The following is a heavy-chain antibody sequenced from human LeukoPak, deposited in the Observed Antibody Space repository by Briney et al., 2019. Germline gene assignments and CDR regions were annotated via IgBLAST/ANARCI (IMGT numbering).Heavy chain of an antibody. J-gene: IGHJ4*02. V-gene: IGHV4-59*08. CDR1: GDSISNYY. D-gene: IGHD5-12*01. CDR3: ARSLLGVATFHFDY. CDR2: IYYSGST. Sequence: PSETLSLTCTVSGDSISNYYWSWIRQPPGKGLEWIGYIYYSGSTNYNPSLKSRVTISIDTSKNQFSLKLSSVTAADTAVYYCARSLLGVATFHFDYWGQGTLVTVSS.